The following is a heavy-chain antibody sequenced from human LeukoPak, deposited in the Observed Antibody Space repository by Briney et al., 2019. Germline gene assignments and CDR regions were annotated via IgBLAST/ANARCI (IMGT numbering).Heavy chain of an antibody. V-gene: IGHV4-61*02. CDR2: IHTTGST. J-gene: IGHJ4*02. CDR1: GGSINSGSDY. D-gene: IGHD3-10*01. CDR3: ASVYGSGSYFDY. Sequence: SQTLSLTCTVSGGSINSGSDYWTWIRQPAGKGLEWIGRIHTTGSTTYNPSLESRVTISKDTSNNRFSLKLSSVTAADTAVYYCASVYGSGSYFDYWGQGTLVTVSS.